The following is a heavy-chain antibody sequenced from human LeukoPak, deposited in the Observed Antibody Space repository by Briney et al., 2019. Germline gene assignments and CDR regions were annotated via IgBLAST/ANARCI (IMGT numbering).Heavy chain of an antibody. CDR3: ARDRYVGDFWSGYYTRGNWYDP. Sequence: GGSLRLSCAASGFTFSSYSMTWVRPAPGKGLEWVSYISSSSSTIYYADSVKGRFTISRDNAKNSLYLQMNSLRAEDTAVYYCARDRYVGDFWSGYYTRGNWYDPWGQGTLVTVSS. J-gene: IGHJ5*02. CDR1: GFTFSSYS. V-gene: IGHV3-48*01. D-gene: IGHD3-3*01. CDR2: ISSSSSTI.